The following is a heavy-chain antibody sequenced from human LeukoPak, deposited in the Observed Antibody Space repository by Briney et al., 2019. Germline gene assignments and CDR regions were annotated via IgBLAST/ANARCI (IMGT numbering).Heavy chain of an antibody. V-gene: IGHV3-33*01. D-gene: IGHD3-10*01. CDR3: ARDGYGSGSFPPFDY. CDR1: GFTFSSYG. J-gene: IGHJ4*02. Sequence: PSGGSLRLSCAASGFTFSSYGMHWVRQAPGKGLEWVAVIWYDGSNKYYADSVKGRFTISRDNSKSTLYLQMNSLRAEDTAVYYCARDGYGSGSFPPFDYWGQGTLVTVSS. CDR2: IWYDGSNK.